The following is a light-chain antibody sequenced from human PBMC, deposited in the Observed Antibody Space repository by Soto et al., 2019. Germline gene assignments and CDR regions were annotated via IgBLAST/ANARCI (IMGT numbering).Light chain of an antibody. Sequence: QSVLTQPASVSGSPGQSITISCTGTSSDVGGYKFVSWYQEHPGKAPKLMIYEVSNRPSGVSNRFSGSKSGNTASLTISGLQAEDEADYYCCSYTSSTTYVLGTAKKVTV. V-gene: IGLV2-14*01. J-gene: IGLJ1*01. CDR2: EVS. CDR1: SSDVGGYKF. CDR3: CSYTSSTTYV.